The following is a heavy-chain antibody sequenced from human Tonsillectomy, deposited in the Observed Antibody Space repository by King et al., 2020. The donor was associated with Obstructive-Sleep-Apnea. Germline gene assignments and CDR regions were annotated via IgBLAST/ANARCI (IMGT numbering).Heavy chain of an antibody. Sequence: VQLVESGGGLAQPGGSLRLSCAASGFTFSSYWMYWVRQAPGKGLVWVSRINSDGSSTNYADSVKGRFTIFRDNAKKTLYLQMNSLRAEETAVYYCARDYFMGGDNSGYWKNWGRGTLVTVSS. CDR2: INSDGSST. D-gene: IGHD3-22*01. CDR1: GFTFSSYW. V-gene: IGHV3-74*01. J-gene: IGHJ4*02. CDR3: ARDYFMGGDNSGYWKN.